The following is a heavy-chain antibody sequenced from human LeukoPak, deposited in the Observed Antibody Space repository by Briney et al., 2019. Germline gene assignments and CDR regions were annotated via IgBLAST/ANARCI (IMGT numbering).Heavy chain of an antibody. D-gene: IGHD3-10*02. CDR1: WGSISSRRHH. J-gene: IGHJ5*02. V-gene: IGHV4-39*01. CDR2: IYYSGAT. CDR3: VRWQSGSMFHPP. Sequence: KSSETLSLTCTVSWGSISSRRHHWGWVRQPPGEGLGWIGSIYYSGATAYNPSRKSRVTISVDTSKNQFSLKLSSVTAADTAVYYCVRWQSGSMFHPPWGQGTLVTVSS.